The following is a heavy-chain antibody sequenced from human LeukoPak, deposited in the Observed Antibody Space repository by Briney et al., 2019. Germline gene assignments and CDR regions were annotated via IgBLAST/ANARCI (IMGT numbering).Heavy chain of an antibody. D-gene: IGHD6-13*01. V-gene: IGHV3-23*01. CDR3: AKVPRAAAGTYNGMDV. Sequence: GGSLRLSCAASGFTFSSYAMSWVRQAPGKGLEWVSAISGSGGSTYYADSVKGRFTISRDNSKNMLYLQMNSLGAEDTAVYYCAKVPRAAAGTYNGMDVWGQGTTVTVSS. J-gene: IGHJ6*02. CDR1: GFTFSSYA. CDR2: ISGSGGST.